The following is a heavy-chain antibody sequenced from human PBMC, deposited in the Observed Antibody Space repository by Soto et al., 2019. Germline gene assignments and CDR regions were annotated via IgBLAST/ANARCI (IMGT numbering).Heavy chain of an antibody. Sequence: AGGALIISCAASGFTFIRYWMHWVRQAPGKGLVWVSRINSDGTSTNYADSVKGRFTISRDNAKNRLYLQMNSLRAEDTAVYYCARLLVATGGDNWGQGTLVTVSS. J-gene: IGHJ4*02. CDR2: INSDGTST. V-gene: IGHV3-74*01. D-gene: IGHD5-12*01. CDR1: GFTFIRYW. CDR3: ARLLVATGGDN.